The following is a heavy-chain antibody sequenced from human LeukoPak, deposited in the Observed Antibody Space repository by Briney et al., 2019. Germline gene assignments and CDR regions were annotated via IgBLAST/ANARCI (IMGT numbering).Heavy chain of an antibody. CDR1: GFTFSSYW. J-gene: IGHJ3*02. CDR3: AKGVGATGDAFDI. Sequence: GGSLRLSCAASGFTFSSYWMTWVRQAPGKGLEWVAFIRYDGSNKYYADSVKGRFTISRDNSKNTLYLQMNSLRAEDTAVYYCAKGVGATGDAFDIWGQGTMVTVSS. D-gene: IGHD1-26*01. V-gene: IGHV3-30*02. CDR2: IRYDGSNK.